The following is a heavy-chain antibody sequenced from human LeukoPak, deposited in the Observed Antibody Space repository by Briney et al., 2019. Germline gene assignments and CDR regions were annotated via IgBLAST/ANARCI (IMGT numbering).Heavy chain of an antibody. CDR2: ISGSGDTI. D-gene: IGHD3-10*01. CDR3: ASVTARDYYTSGSYPPPFDS. V-gene: IGHV3-48*03. J-gene: IGHJ4*02. CDR1: AFTFSTYE. Sequence: GGSLRLSCAVSAFTFSTYEMNWVRQAPGKGLEWVSYISGSGDTIYYAASVRGRFTISRDNAKNSLYLQMNSLRAEDTAVYYCASVTARDYYTSGSYPPPFDSWGQGTLLTVSS.